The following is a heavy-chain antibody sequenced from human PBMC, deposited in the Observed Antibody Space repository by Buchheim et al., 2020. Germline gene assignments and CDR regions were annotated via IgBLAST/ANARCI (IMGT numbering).Heavy chain of an antibody. CDR3: AKEQCSGGSCYVGLDY. V-gene: IGHV3-7*04. Sequence: EVLLVESGGGLVQPGGSLRLSCATSGFTFSSYWMTWVRRAPGRGLEWVANIKPDGSEMYYVASVKGCFIISSDYPENSLYLQMNSLRAEDTAVYYCAKEQCSGGSCYVGLDYWGQGTL. CDR1: GFTFSSYW. J-gene: IGHJ4*02. CDR2: IKPDGSEM. D-gene: IGHD2-15*01.